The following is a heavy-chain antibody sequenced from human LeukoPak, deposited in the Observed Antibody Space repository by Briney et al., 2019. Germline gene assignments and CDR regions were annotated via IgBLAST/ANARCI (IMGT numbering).Heavy chain of an antibody. CDR3: AREGIAAAGKGGFDY. J-gene: IGHJ4*02. Sequence: PGGSLRLSCAASGFTFSSYEMNWVRQAPGKGLEWVSYISSSGSTIYYADSVKGRFTISRDNAKNSLYLQMNSLRAEDTAVYYGAREGIAAAGKGGFDYWGQGTLVTVSS. D-gene: IGHD6-13*01. CDR1: GFTFSSYE. V-gene: IGHV3-48*03. CDR2: ISSSGSTI.